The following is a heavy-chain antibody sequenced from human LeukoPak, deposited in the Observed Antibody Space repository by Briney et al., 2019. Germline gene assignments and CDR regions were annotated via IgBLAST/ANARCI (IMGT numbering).Heavy chain of an antibody. D-gene: IGHD6-13*01. CDR2: IYYSGST. CDR3: AREVAAAGTLWFDS. J-gene: IGHJ5*01. CDR1: GVSISSYY. Sequence: SETLSLTCTVSGVSISSYYWSWIRQPPGKGLEWIGYIYYSGSTNYNPSLKSRVTISVDTSKNQFSLKLTSVTAADTAVYYCAREVAAAGTLWFDSWGRGTLVTVSS. V-gene: IGHV4-59*01.